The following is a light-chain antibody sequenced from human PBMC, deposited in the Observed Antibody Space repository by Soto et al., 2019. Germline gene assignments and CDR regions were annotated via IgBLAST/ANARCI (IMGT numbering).Light chain of an antibody. J-gene: IGKJ1*01. CDR3: QQYGSSPPT. CDR2: GAS. V-gene: IGKV3-20*01. Sequence: EIVLTQSPGTLSLSPGERATLSCRASQSVSSSYLAWYQQKPGQAPRLLIYGASSRATGIPDRFSGSGSGTDFTLTISRLEPEDFAVDYCQQYGSSPPTFGQGTKVDI. CDR1: QSVSSSY.